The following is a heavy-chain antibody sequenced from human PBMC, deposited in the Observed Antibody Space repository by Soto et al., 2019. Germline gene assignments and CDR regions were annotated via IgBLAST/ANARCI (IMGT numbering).Heavy chain of an antibody. V-gene: IGHV3-48*01. J-gene: IGHJ4*02. Sequence: ESGGDLVQPGGSLRLSCAASGFTFSTYTMNWVRQAPGKGLEWVSYISSSSSAIYYADSVKGRFTISRDNAKNSLYLQMNSLRVEDTAVYYCARGAFFWGQGTLVTVSS. CDR2: ISSSSSAI. CDR1: GFTFSTYT. CDR3: ARGAFF. D-gene: IGHD3-3*01.